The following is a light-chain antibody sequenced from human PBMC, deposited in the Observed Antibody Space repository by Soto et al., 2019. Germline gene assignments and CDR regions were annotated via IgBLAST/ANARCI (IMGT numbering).Light chain of an antibody. Sequence: EIVLTQSPDTVSVSPGERVTLSCRASQNIFSNYLAWYQQKPGQAPRLLIYGASTRATGIADRFSGGGSGTDLTLTTSRLQTEDFEVYHCQQYGRSWTFGQGTKVDIK. J-gene: IGKJ1*01. CDR3: QQYGRSWT. V-gene: IGKV3-20*01. CDR2: GAS. CDR1: QNIFSNY.